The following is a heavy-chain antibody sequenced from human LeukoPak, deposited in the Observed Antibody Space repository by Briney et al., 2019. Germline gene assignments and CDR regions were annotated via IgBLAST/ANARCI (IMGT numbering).Heavy chain of an antibody. V-gene: IGHV4-59*01. CDR3: ARGGRDWFDP. CDR2: IYYSGST. CDR1: GGSISSYY. J-gene: IGHJ5*02. Sequence: PSETLSLTCTVSGGSISSYYWSWIRQPPGKGLEWIGYIYYSGSTNYNPSHKSRVSISVDTSENQFSLKVRSVTAADTAVYYCARGGRDWFDPWGQGTLVTVSS.